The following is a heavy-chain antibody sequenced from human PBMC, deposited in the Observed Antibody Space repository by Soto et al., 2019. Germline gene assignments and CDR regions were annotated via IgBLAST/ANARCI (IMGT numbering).Heavy chain of an antibody. CDR2: ISYDGSNK. V-gene: IGHV3-30*03. D-gene: IGHD6-19*01. CDR1: GFTFSSYG. Sequence: QVQLVESGGGVVQPGRSLRLSCAASGFTFSSYGMHWVRQAPGKGLEWVAVISYDGSNKYYADSVKGRFTISRDNSKNTLYLKMNSLRAEDTAVYYCTSGGWYGGGDYWGQGTLVTVSS. CDR3: TSGGWYGGGDY. J-gene: IGHJ4*02.